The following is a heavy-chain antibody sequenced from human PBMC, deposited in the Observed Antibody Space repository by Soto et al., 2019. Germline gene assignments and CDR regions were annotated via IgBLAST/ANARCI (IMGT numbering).Heavy chain of an antibody. V-gene: IGHV4-31*03. Sequence: QVQLQESGPGLVKPSQTLSLTCTVSGGSISSGGYYWSWIRQHPGKGLEWIGYIYYSGSTYYNPSLQSRVTISVDTSKNQFSLKLSSVTAADKAVYYCARSDPFGGATDPWGQGTLVTVSS. J-gene: IGHJ5*02. CDR2: IYYSGST. CDR1: GGSISSGGYY. CDR3: ARSDPFGGATDP. D-gene: IGHD3-16*01.